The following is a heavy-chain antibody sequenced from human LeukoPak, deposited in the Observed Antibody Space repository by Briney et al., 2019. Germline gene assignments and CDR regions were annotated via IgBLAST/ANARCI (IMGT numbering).Heavy chain of an antibody. CDR3: ARGDATLYFDY. J-gene: IGHJ4*02. D-gene: IGHD2/OR15-2a*01. CDR2: INHSGGT. V-gene: IGHV4-34*01. Sequence: SETLSLTCAVYGGSFSGYYWSWIRQPPGKGLEWIGEINHSGGTNYNPSLKSRVTISVDTSKNQFSLKLSSVTAADTAVYYCARGDATLYFDYWGQGTLVTVSS. CDR1: GGSFSGYY.